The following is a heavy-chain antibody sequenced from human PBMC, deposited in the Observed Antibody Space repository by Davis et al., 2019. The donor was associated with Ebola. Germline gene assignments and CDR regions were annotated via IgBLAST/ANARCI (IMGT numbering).Heavy chain of an antibody. CDR2: IRYDGSNK. J-gene: IGHJ6*02. CDR3: AKDRYYTTSDSMYHYVMEV. D-gene: IGHD3-3*01. V-gene: IGHV3-30*02. CDR1: GFTFSSYG. Sequence: GESLKISCAASGFTFSSYGMHWVRQAPGKGLEWVAFIRYDGSNKYYADSVNGRFTVSRDNSKNTLYLQMNSLRPDDTAVYYCAKDRYYTTSDSMYHYVMEVWGQGTTVTVSS.